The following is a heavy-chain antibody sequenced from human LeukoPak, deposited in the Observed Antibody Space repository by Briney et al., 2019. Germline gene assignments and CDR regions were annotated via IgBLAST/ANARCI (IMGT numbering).Heavy chain of an antibody. J-gene: IGHJ4*02. D-gene: IGHD3-22*01. V-gene: IGHV4-59*01. Sequence: SETLSLTCTVSGGSISSYYWSWIRQPPGKGLEWLGYIYYSGSTNYNRSLKSRVTISVDTSKNQFSLKLSSVNAADTAVYYCARGKYYYDSSGYYYWGQGTLVTVSS. CDR1: GGSISSYY. CDR2: IYYSGST. CDR3: ARGKYYYDSSGYYY.